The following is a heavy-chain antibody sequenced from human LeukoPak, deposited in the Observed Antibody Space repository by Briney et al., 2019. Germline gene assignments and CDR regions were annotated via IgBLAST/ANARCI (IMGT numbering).Heavy chain of an antibody. D-gene: IGHD2-2*01. V-gene: IGHV4-38-2*02. CDR2: IYYSGST. Sequence: SETLSLTCTVSGYSISSGYYWGWIRQPPGKGLEWIGSIYYSGSTYYNPSLKSRVTISVDTSKNQFSLKLSSVTAADTAVYYCARHYSDCSSTSCYFRRPYYFDYWGQGTLVTVSS. J-gene: IGHJ4*02. CDR1: GYSISSGYY. CDR3: ARHYSDCSSTSCYFRRPYYFDY.